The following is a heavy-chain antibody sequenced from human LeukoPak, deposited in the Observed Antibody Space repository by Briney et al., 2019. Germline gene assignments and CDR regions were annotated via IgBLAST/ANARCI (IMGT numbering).Heavy chain of an antibody. J-gene: IGHJ4*02. CDR3: ARDSRAYCTNGVCYSLEYFDY. CDR1: GYTFTSYY. V-gene: IGHV1-46*01. Sequence: ASVKVSCKASGYTFTSYYMHWVRQAPEQGLEWMGIINPSGGSTSYAQKFQGRVTMTRDMSTSTVYMELSSLRSEDTAVYYCARDSRAYCTNGVCYSLEYFDYWGQGTLVTVSS. CDR2: INPSGGST. D-gene: IGHD2-8*01.